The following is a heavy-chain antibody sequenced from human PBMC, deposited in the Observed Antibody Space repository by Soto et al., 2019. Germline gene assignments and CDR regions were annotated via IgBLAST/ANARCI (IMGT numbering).Heavy chain of an antibody. V-gene: IGHV3-30-3*01. CDR3: ARDLVNYYDSSGYYAAFYYYYYYGMDV. J-gene: IGHJ6*02. CDR1: GFTFSSYA. D-gene: IGHD3-22*01. CDR2: ISYDGSNK. Sequence: GGSLRLSCAASGFTFSSYAMHWVRQAPGKGLEWVAVISYDGSNKYYADSVKGRFTISRDNSKNTLYLQMNSLGAEDTAVYYCARDLVNYYDSSGYYAAFYYYYYYGMDVWGQGTTVTVSS.